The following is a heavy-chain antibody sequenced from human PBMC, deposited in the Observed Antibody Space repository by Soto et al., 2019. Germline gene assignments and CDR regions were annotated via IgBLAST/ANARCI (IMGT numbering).Heavy chain of an antibody. D-gene: IGHD2-2*01. J-gene: IGHJ6*02. CDR2: ISGSGGST. Sequence: GGSLRLSCAASGFTFSSYAMSWVRQAPGKGLEWVSAISGSGGSTYYADSVKGRFTISRDNSKNTLYLQMNSLRSEDTAVYYCAAAGYCSSTSCHANYYYYGMDVWGQGTTVTVSS. CDR3: AAAGYCSSTSCHANYYYYGMDV. V-gene: IGHV3-23*01. CDR1: GFTFSSYA.